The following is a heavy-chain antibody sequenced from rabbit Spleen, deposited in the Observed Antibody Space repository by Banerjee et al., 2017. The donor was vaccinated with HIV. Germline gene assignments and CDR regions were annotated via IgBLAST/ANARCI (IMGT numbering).Heavy chain of an antibody. V-gene: IGHV1S45*01. CDR2: IDVGSGGGT. Sequence: QEQLEESGGGLFQPGGSLTLTCIASGFYLSSYYMNWVRQAPGKGLEWIAFIDVGSGGGTKYASWAKGRFTISKTSSTPVTLQMTSLTAADTATYFCARYGAGGSYFALWGQGTLVTVS. J-gene: IGHJ3*01. CDR3: ARYGAGGSYFAL. CDR1: GFYLSSYYM. D-gene: IGHD8-1*01.